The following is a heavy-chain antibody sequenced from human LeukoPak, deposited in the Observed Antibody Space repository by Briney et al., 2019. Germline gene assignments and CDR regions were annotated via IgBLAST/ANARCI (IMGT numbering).Heavy chain of an antibody. CDR1: GFTFTSYS. CDR2: ISGGGGST. J-gene: IGHJ5*02. V-gene: IGHV3-23*01. CDR3: ARGMKT. Sequence: GGSLRLSCAASGFTFTSYSMNWVRQAPGKGLEWVSTISGGGGSTYYADSVKGRFTISRDNSKNTLYLQVNSLRAEDTAVYYCARGMKTWGQGTLVTVSS.